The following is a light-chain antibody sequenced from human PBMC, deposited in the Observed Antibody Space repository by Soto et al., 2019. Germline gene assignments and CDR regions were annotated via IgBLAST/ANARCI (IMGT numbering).Light chain of an antibody. CDR1: QSVSSY. J-gene: IGKJ4*01. CDR2: DAS. CDR3: QQRSNWPGT. V-gene: IGKV3-11*01. Sequence: EIVLTQSPATLSLSPGERATLSCRASQSVSSYLAWYQQKPGQAPRLLIYDASNRATGIPARFSGSGSGTAVTLNISSLEPEDFAVYYCQQRSNWPGTFGGGTKVEIK.